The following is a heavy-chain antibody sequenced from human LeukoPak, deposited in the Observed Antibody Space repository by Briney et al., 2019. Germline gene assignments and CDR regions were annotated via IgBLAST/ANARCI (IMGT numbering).Heavy chain of an antibody. Sequence: PGGSLRLSCAASGFTFSSYWMSWVRQAPGKGLEWVANIKQDGSEKYYVDSVKGRFTISRDNVKNSLYLQMNSLRAEDTAVYYCARENSGSYLRAFDYWGQGTLVTVSP. CDR1: GFTFSSYW. J-gene: IGHJ4*02. CDR3: ARENSGSYLRAFDY. D-gene: IGHD1-26*01. CDR2: IKQDGSEK. V-gene: IGHV3-7*01.